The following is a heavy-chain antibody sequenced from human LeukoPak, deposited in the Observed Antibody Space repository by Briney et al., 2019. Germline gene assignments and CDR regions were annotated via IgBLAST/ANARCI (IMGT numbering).Heavy chain of an antibody. CDR1: GYTFTSYG. D-gene: IGHD3-3*01. Sequence: ASVKVSCKASGYTFTSYGISWVRQAPGQGLEWMGWISAYNGNTNYAQKLQGRVTMTTDTSTSTAYMELRSLRSDDTAVYYCARVTYYGFWSGYPGGGYYLDYWGQGTLVTVSS. J-gene: IGHJ4*02. CDR2: ISAYNGNT. V-gene: IGHV1-18*01. CDR3: ARVTYYGFWSGYPGGGYYLDY.